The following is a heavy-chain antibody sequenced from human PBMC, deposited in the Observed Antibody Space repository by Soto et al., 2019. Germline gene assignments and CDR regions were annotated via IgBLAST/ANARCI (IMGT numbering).Heavy chain of an antibody. CDR1: GFTFSSHG. V-gene: IGHV3-30*18. J-gene: IGHJ4*02. Sequence: QVHLVESGRGVVQPGRSLRLSCAASGFTFSSHGMHWIRQAPGKGLEWVAVIPYDGSHQYYADSVKGRFSISRDNSKNTLYLQMNSLRAEDTAVYYCAKLRVLEWEVQESDYWGQGTLVSVSS. CDR2: IPYDGSHQ. CDR3: AKLRVLEWEVQESDY. D-gene: IGHD3-3*01.